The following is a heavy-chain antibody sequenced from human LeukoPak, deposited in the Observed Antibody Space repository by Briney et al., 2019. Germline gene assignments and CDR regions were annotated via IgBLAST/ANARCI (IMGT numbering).Heavy chain of an antibody. D-gene: IGHD3-22*01. CDR1: GITLSNYG. J-gene: IGHJ4*02. CDR3: AKRGVVIRVILVGFHKEAYYFDS. CDR2: ISGSGGGT. V-gene: IGHV3-23*01. Sequence: GGSLRLSCAVSGITLSNYGMSWVRQAPGKGLEWVAGISGSGGGTNYADSVKGRFTISRDNPKNTLYLQMNGLRAEDTAAYFCAKRGVVIRVILVGFHKEAYYFDSWGQGALVTVSS.